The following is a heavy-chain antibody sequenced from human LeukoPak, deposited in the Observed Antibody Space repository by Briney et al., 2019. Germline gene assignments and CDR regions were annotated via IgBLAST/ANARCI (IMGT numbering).Heavy chain of an antibody. V-gene: IGHV4-59*08. CDR1: GGSTSSDY. Sequence: SETLSLTCTVSGGSTSSDYWSWIRQSPGKGLEWVGYVYNSGDTGKNPSLKSRVTILLDTSKNQFSLKLSSVTAADTAVYYCASHRTSRVLFDYWGQGTLVTVSS. CDR2: VYNSGDT. CDR3: ASHRTSRVLFDY. D-gene: IGHD2-8*02. J-gene: IGHJ4*02.